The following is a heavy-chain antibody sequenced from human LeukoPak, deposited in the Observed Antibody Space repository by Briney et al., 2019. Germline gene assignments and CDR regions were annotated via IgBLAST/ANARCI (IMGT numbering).Heavy chain of an antibody. Sequence: ASVKVSCKASGYTFTSNYIHWVRQAPGQGLEWMGMIYPRDGSTNYAQKFQGRVTITADESTSTAYMELSSLRSEDTAVYYCARDLRERVPAAIGAFDIWGQGAMVTVSS. J-gene: IGHJ3*02. CDR3: ARDLRERVPAAIGAFDI. CDR2: IYPRDGST. CDR1: GYTFTSNY. V-gene: IGHV1-46*01. D-gene: IGHD2-2*01.